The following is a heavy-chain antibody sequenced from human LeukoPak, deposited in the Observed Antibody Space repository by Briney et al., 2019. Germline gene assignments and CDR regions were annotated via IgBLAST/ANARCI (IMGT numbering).Heavy chain of an antibody. J-gene: IGHJ3*01. CDR2: IYYSGST. Sequence: PSETPSLTCTVSGGSISSYYWSWIRQPPGKGLEWIGYIYYSGSTNYNPSLKSRVTISVDTSKNQFSLKLSSVTAADTAVYYCARGAYYYDSSVDWGQGTMVTVSS. CDR1: GGSISSYY. CDR3: ARGAYYYDSSVD. V-gene: IGHV4-59*01. D-gene: IGHD3-22*01.